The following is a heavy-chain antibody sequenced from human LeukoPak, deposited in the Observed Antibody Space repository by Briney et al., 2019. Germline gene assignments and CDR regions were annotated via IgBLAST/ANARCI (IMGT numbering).Heavy chain of an antibody. CDR1: GYTFTSYY. CDR3: TRDPSFDY. CDR2: INPSGGST. J-gene: IGHJ4*02. V-gene: IGHV1-46*01. Sequence: ASVKVSCKASGYTFTSYYVHWARQAPGQGLEWMGIINPSGGSTSYAQKFQGRVTMTTDTSTSTAYMELRNLRSDDTAVYYCTRDPSFDYWGQGTPVTVSS.